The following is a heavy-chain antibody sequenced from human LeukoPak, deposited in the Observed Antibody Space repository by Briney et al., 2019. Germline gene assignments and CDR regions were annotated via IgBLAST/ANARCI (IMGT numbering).Heavy chain of an antibody. CDR2: IKQDGSEI. J-gene: IGHJ4*02. D-gene: IGHD4-17*01. Sequence: PGGSLRLFCAASGFPFSTYWMNWVRQAPGKGLEWVANIKQDGSEIYYVDSVKGRFTISRDNAKNSLYLQMYSLRAEDTAVYYCARQATVTTNKLFDYWGQGTLVTVSS. CDR1: GFPFSTYW. CDR3: ARQATVTTNKLFDY. V-gene: IGHV3-7*03.